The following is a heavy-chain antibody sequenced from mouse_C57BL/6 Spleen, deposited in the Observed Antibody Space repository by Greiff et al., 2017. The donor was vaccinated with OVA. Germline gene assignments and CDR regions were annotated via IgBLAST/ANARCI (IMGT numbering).Heavy chain of an antibody. CDR1: GYTFTSYW. CDR2: IDPNSGGT. CDR3: ARSYTTVVATDYFDY. J-gene: IGHJ2*01. D-gene: IGHD1-1*01. V-gene: IGHV1-72*01. Sequence: QVQLQQPGAELVKPGASVKLSCKASGYTFTSYWMHWVKQRPGRGLEWIGRIDPNSGGTKYNEKFKSKATLTVDNPSSTAYMQLSSLTSEDSAVYYCARSYTTVVATDYFDYWGQGTTLTVSS.